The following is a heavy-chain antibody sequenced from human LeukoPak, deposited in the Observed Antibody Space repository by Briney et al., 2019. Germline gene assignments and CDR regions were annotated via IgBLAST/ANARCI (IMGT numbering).Heavy chain of an antibody. Sequence: ASVKVSCKASGYTFTGYYMHWVRQAPGQGLEYMGWLNPNSGDTNYAQKFQGRVTMTRDTSMSTAYMELSGLRFDDTAVYYCARDGEVRQGHCSSTSCPVDYWGQGTLITVSS. D-gene: IGHD2-2*01. V-gene: IGHV1-2*02. CDR2: LNPNSGDT. CDR1: GYTFTGYY. CDR3: ARDGEVRQGHCSSTSCPVDY. J-gene: IGHJ4*02.